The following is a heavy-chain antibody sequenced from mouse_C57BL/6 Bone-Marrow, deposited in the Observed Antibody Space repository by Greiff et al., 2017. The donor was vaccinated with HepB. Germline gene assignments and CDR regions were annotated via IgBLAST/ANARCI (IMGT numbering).Heavy chain of an antibody. Sequence: QVQLQQPGAELVKPGASVKMSCKASGYTFTSYWITWVKQRPGQGLEWIGDIYPGSGSTNYNEKFKSKATLTVDTSSSTAYMQLSSLTSEDSAGYYCAVGPEGYYAFAYWGQGTLVTVSA. J-gene: IGHJ3*01. V-gene: IGHV1-55*01. CDR1: GYTFTSYW. D-gene: IGHD1-1*01. CDR2: IYPGSGST. CDR3: AVGPEGYYAFAY.